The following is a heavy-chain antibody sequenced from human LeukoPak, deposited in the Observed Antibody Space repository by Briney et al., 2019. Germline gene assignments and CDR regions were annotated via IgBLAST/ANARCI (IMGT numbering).Heavy chain of an antibody. J-gene: IGHJ4*02. D-gene: IGHD3-22*01. V-gene: IGHV3-21*01. CDR1: GFTFSSYS. CDR2: ISSSSSYI. CDR3: ARGVYYYDSSGYLTLDY. Sequence: GGSLRLSCAASGFTFSSYSMNWVRQAPGKGLEWVSSISSSSSYIYYADSVKGRFTISRDNAKNSLYLQMNSLRAEDTAVYYCARGVYYYDSSGYLTLDYWGQGTLVTVSS.